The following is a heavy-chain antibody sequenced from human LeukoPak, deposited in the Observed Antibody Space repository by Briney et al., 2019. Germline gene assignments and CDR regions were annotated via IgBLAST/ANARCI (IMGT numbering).Heavy chain of an antibody. CDR3: ARSRGASDY. J-gene: IGHJ4*02. D-gene: IGHD3-10*01. CDR2: IYYGGST. Sequence: SETLSLTCTVSGGSISSYYWSWIRQPPGKGLEWIGYIYYGGSTNYNPSLKSRVTISVDTSKNQFSLKLSSVTAADTAVYYCARSRGASDYWGQGTLVTVSS. V-gene: IGHV4-59*01. CDR1: GGSISSYY.